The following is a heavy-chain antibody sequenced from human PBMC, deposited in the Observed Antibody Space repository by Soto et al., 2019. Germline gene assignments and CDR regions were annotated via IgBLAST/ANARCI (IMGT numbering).Heavy chain of an antibody. CDR2: IYHSGST. CDR1: GGSISSGGYS. D-gene: IGHD2-21*01. V-gene: IGHV4-30-2*01. Sequence: QLQLQESGSGLVKPSQTLSLSCAVSGGSISSGGYSWSWIRQPPGKGLEWIGYIYHSGSTYYNPSLKGRVTITVDRSKNQFSLNLSSVTAAESAVYYCAGVRGPYCGGECYPPTPNWFDPWGQGTLVTVSS. J-gene: IGHJ5*02. CDR3: AGVRGPYCGGECYPPTPNWFDP.